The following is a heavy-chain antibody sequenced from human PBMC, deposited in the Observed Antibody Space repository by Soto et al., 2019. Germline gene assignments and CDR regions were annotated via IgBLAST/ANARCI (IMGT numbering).Heavy chain of an antibody. Sequence: PSETLSLTCTVSGGSISSGGYYWSWIRQHPGKGLEWIGYIYYSGSTYYNPSLKSRVTISVDTSKNQFSLKLSSVTAADTAVYYCARINNYDFWSGYYTSPIDYWGQGTLVTVSS. CDR2: IYYSGST. V-gene: IGHV4-31*03. CDR3: ARINNYDFWSGYYTSPIDY. J-gene: IGHJ4*02. CDR1: GGSISSGGYY. D-gene: IGHD3-3*01.